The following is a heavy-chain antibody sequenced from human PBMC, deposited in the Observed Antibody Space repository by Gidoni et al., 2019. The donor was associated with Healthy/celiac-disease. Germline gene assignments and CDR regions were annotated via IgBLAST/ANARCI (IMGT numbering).Heavy chain of an antibody. D-gene: IGHD3-22*01. V-gene: IGHV3-23*01. CDR2: ISGSGGST. CDR3: AKAFYDSSGYWDY. CDR1: GFTCSSYA. J-gene: IGHJ4*02. Sequence: EVQLLESGGGLVQPGGSLRLSCGASGFTCSSYAMSWVRQAPGKGLEWVSAISGSGGSTYYADSVKGRFTISRDNSKNTLYLQMNSLRAEDTAVYYCAKAFYDSSGYWDYWGQGTLVTVSS.